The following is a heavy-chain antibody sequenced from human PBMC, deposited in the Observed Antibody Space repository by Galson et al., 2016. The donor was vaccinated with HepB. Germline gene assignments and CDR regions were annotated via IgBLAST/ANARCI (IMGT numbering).Heavy chain of an antibody. CDR1: GFTFSNFW. J-gene: IGHJ4*02. Sequence: SLRLSGAASGFTFSNFWMTWVRQAPGKGLEWVAHINQDGTGKYYVDSVRGRFTISRDNAENSVYLQMHSLRADDIGIYCCVSGYTSGYWSQGPPVTVSS. CDR2: INQDGTGK. D-gene: IGHD5-12*01. V-gene: IGHV3-7*01. CDR3: VSGYTSGY.